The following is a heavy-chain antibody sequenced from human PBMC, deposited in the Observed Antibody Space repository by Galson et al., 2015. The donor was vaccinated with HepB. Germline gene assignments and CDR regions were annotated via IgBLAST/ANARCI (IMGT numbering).Heavy chain of an antibody. J-gene: IGHJ6*02. V-gene: IGHV3-33*01. D-gene: IGHD3-22*01. CDR1: GFTFSSDG. CDR3: SREAYYDSSGYYSWYYYYGMDV. Sequence: SLRLSCAASGFTFSSDGMHWVRQAPGKGLEWVADIWYAGSNKYYADTGKGRFTISRDNSKNTLYLQMNSLRAEDTAVYYCSREAYYDSSGYYSWYYYYGMDVWCQGTTVTVSS. CDR2: IWYAGSNK.